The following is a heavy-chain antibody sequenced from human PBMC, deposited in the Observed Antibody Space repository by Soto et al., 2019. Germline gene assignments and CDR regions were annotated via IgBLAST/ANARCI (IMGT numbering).Heavy chain of an antibody. CDR2: VNAGNGNT. Sequence: GASVKVSCKASGFAFTNYAMQWVRQAPGQRLEWMGWVNAGNGNTKYSQKFLGRVTITRDTSASTAYMELSSLTSEDTAIYYCARGIWTMTRGAYYFDNWGQGTLVTVS. CDR3: ARGIWTMTRGAYYFDN. CDR1: GFAFTNYA. V-gene: IGHV1-3*01. J-gene: IGHJ4*02. D-gene: IGHD3-10*01.